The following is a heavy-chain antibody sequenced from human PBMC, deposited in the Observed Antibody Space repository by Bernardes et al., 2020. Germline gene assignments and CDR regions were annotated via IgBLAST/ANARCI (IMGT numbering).Heavy chain of an antibody. D-gene: IGHD6-13*01. J-gene: IGHJ3*02. Sequence: GGSLRLSCAASGFTFSIYAMSWVRQAPGKGLEWVSAISGSGGSTYYADSVKVRFTISRENSKNTLYLQMNSLRAEDTAVYYCAKLLGSSYAFDIGGQGKMVTVSS. CDR1: GFTFSIYA. V-gene: IGHV3-23*01. CDR3: AKLLGSSYAFDI. CDR2: ISGSGGST.